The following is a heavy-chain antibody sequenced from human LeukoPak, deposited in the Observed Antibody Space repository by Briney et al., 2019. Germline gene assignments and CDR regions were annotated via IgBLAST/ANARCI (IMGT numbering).Heavy chain of an antibody. CDR1: GFTFSSYA. Sequence: GGSLRLSXAASGFTFSSYAMSWVRQAPGKGLEWVSAISGSGGSTYYADSVKGRFTISRDNSKNTLYLQMNSLRAEDTAVYYCAKSCSSTSCYVGYYYYYMDVWGKGTTVTVSS. CDR2: ISGSGGST. D-gene: IGHD2-2*01. J-gene: IGHJ6*03. CDR3: AKSCSSTSCYVGYYYYYMDV. V-gene: IGHV3-23*01.